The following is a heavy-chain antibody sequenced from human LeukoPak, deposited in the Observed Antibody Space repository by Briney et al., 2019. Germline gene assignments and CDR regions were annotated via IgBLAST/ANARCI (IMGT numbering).Heavy chain of an antibody. CDR3: ARLVVYYDFWSGYYGSSYFDY. D-gene: IGHD3-3*01. CDR1: GGSISSGGYS. Sequence: SETLSLTCAVSGGSISSGGYSWSWIRQPPRKGLEWIGYIYHSGSTYYNPSLKSRVTISVDRSKNQFSLKLSSVTAADTAVYYCARLVVYYDFWSGYYGSSYFDYWGQGTLVTVSS. J-gene: IGHJ4*02. CDR2: IYHSGST. V-gene: IGHV4-30-2*01.